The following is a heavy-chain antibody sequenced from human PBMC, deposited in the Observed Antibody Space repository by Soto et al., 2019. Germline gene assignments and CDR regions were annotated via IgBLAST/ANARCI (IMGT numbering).Heavy chain of an antibody. V-gene: IGHV4-59*01. CDR3: AGNYGSGSYRYYYGMDV. CDR1: GGSISSYY. CDR2: IYYSGST. Sequence: SETLSLTCTVSGGSISSYYWSWIRQPPGKGLEWIGNIYYSGSTYYNPSLKSRVTISLDTSKNQFSLKLSSVTAADTAVYYCAGNYGSGSYRYYYGMDVWGQGTLVTVSS. D-gene: IGHD3-10*01. J-gene: IGHJ6*02.